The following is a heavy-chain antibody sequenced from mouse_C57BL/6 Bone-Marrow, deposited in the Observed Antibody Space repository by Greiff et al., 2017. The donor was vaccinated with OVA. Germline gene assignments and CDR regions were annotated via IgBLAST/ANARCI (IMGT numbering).Heavy chain of an antibody. CDR2: IYPGSVST. D-gene: IGHD4-1*01. Sequence: QVQLQQPGAELVKPGASVKMSCKASGYTFTSYWITWVKQRPGQGLEWIGDIYPGSVSTNYNEKFKSKATLTVDTSSSTAYMQLSSLTSEDSAVYYCAREGVGRDYAMDYWGQGTSVTVSS. J-gene: IGHJ4*01. V-gene: IGHV1-55*01. CDR1: GYTFTSYW. CDR3: AREGVGRDYAMDY.